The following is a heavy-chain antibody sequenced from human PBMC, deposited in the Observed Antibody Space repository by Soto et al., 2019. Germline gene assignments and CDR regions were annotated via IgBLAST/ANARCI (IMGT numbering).Heavy chain of an antibody. V-gene: IGHV4-34*01. J-gene: IGHJ6*02. Sequence: SETLSLTCAVYGGSFSGYYWSWIRQPPGKGLEWIGEINHSGSTNYNPSLKSRVTISVDTSKNQFSLKLSSVTAADTAVYYCARGQAYCGGDYSSYYYYGMDVWGQGTTVTVSS. CDR1: GGSFSGYY. CDR3: ARGQAYCGGDYSSYYYYGMDV. D-gene: IGHD2-21*02. CDR2: INHSGST.